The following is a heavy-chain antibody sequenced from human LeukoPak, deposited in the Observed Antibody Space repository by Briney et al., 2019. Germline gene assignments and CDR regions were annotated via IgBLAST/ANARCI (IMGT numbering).Heavy chain of an antibody. J-gene: IGHJ4*02. CDR2: INPNSGGT. D-gene: IGHD6-19*01. V-gene: IGHV1-2*02. CDR3: ARYRAFLGIAVAGLVH. CDR1: GYTFTGYY. Sequence: GASVKVSCKASGYTFTGYYMHWVRQAPGQGLEWMGWINPNSGGTNYAQKFQGRVTMTRDTSISTAYMELSRLRSDDTAVYYCARYRAFLGIAVAGLVHWGQGTLVTVSS.